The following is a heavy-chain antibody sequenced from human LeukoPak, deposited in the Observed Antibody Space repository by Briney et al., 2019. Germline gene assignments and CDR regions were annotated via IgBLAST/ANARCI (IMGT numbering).Heavy chain of an antibody. Sequence: GASVKVSCKASGYTFTDYYMHWVRQAPGQGLEWMGWINPNRGDTNYAQKFQGRVTMTRDTSISTAYTELTRLRSDDTAVYYCARSVGYCSSSSCYRPNWFDPWGQGTLVTVSS. J-gene: IGHJ5*02. CDR1: GYTFTDYY. CDR2: INPNRGDT. CDR3: ARSVGYCSSSSCYRPNWFDP. V-gene: IGHV1-2*02. D-gene: IGHD2-2*01.